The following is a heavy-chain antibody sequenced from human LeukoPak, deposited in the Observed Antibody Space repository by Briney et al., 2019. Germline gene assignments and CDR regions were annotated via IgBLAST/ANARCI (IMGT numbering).Heavy chain of an antibody. CDR1: GFAFSSYA. D-gene: IGHD6-13*01. V-gene: IGHV3-47*01. Sequence: PGGSLRLSCAASGFAFSSYALHWVRRAPGKGLEWVSATGTGGDTYYADSVMGRFTISRDNAKKSLYLHMNSLIAEDMAVYYCARAVAAAVIDYWGQGTLVTVSS. J-gene: IGHJ4*02. CDR2: TGTGGDT. CDR3: ARAVAAAVIDY.